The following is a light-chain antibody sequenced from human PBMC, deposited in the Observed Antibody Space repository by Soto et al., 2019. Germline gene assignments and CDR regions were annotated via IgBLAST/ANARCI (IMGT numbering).Light chain of an antibody. J-gene: IGKJ1*01. V-gene: IGKV1-17*01. CDR3: LQHNSYPQT. Sequence: DIQMTQSPSSLSASVGDRVTITSRASQGIRDALGWYQQKPGKAPKRLIYAASSLQSGVPSRFSGSGSGTEFTLTISSLQPEDFATYYFLQHNSYPQTVGQGTKVEIK. CDR1: QGIRDA. CDR2: AAS.